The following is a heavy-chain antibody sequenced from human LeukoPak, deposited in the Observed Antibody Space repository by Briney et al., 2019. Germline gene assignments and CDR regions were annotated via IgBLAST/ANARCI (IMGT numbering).Heavy chain of an antibody. D-gene: IGHD6-13*01. V-gene: IGHV5-51*01. CDR2: TFPGDSYS. Sequence: GESLKISCKGSGYNFTPYWIVWVRQMPGKGLEWMGMTFPGDSYSIYSPSFQGQVTISADKSISTAYLQWSSLKASDTAMYYCARHKQQLVREDVFDIWGQGTMVTVSS. J-gene: IGHJ3*02. CDR3: ARHKQQLVREDVFDI. CDR1: GYNFTPYW.